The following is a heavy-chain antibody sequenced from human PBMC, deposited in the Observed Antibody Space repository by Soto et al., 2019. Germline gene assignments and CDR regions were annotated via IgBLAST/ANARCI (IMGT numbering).Heavy chain of an antibody. D-gene: IGHD2-21*02. CDR3: ARDRIVAYCTGDCSPFDC. CDR2: INSDGSST. J-gene: IGHJ4*02. CDR1: GFTFSSYW. Sequence: GGSLRLSCAASGFTFSSYWMHWVRQAPGKGLVWVSRINSDGSSTNYADSVKGRFTISRDNAKNTLYLQMNDLRAEDTAVYYCARDRIVAYCTGDCSPFDCWGQGTLVTVSS. V-gene: IGHV3-74*01.